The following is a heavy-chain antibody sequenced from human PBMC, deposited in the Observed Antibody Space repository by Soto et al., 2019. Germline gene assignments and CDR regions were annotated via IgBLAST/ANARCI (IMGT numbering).Heavy chain of an antibody. CDR2: IYSGGST. CDR3: ARASGYGDYYYFDY. CDR1: GFTVSSNY. J-gene: IGHJ4*02. V-gene: IGHV3-53*01. D-gene: IGHD4-17*01. Sequence: EVQLVESGGGLIQPGGSPRLSCAASGFTVSSNYMSWVRQAPGKGLEWVSVIYSGGSTYYADSVKGRFTISRDNSKNTLYLQMNSLRAEDTAVYYCARASGYGDYYYFDYWGQGTLVTVSS.